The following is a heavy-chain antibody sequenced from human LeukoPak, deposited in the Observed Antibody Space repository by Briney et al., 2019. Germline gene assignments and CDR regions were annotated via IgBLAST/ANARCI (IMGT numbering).Heavy chain of an antibody. J-gene: IGHJ5*02. Sequence: PSETLSLTCTVSGYSISSGYYWGWIRQPPGKGLEWIGSIYHSGSTYYNPSLKSRVTISVDTSKNQFSLKLSSVTATDTAVYYCARMGYYYDSSGNWFDPWGQGTLSPSPQ. D-gene: IGHD3-22*01. CDR2: IYHSGST. CDR1: GYSISSGYY. CDR3: ARMGYYYDSSGNWFDP. V-gene: IGHV4-38-2*02.